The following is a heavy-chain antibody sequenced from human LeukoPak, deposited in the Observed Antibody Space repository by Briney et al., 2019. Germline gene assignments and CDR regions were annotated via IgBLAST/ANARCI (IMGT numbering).Heavy chain of an antibody. D-gene: IGHD4-11*01. J-gene: IGHJ4*02. CDR1: GFNLSSHA. CDR2: INDRGGIT. CDR3: AKGSNLDY. V-gene: IGHV3-23*01. Sequence: PGGALRLSCAASGFNLSSHATGWVRQAPGTGLEWVSIINDRGGITYAESVKGRFTISRDNSKNTVYLQMNSLRAEDTAVYYCAKGSNLDYWGQGTLVTVSS.